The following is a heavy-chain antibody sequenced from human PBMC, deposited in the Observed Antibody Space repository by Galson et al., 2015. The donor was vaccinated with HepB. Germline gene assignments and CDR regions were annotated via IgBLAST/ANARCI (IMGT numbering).Heavy chain of an antibody. J-gene: IGHJ1*01. CDR2: VGSSGTT. CDR3: ARGRSSVTPKYFQL. CDR1: GASFIGYY. V-gene: IGHV4-34*01. Sequence: SETLSLTCDVSGASFIGYYWTWIRQSQGKGFEWIGEVGSSGTTNYNPAFKSRVTISADTTKNQFSLVQASVTAADTASYFCARGRSSVTPKYFQLWGRGTQVTVSS. D-gene: IGHD2-21*02.